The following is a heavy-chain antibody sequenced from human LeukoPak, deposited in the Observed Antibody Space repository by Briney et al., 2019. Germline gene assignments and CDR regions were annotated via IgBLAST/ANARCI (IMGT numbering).Heavy chain of an antibody. CDR2: IQYSDI. D-gene: IGHD5-12*01. Sequence: SETLSLTCAVSGASISSSYWSWIRQPPGKGLEYIGYIQYSDINYNPSLKSRVTMTLDTSKNQFSLKLTSVTAADTAIYYCTKVLRGYSDYGDWGQGTLVTVSS. V-gene: IGHV4-59*01. CDR1: GASISSSY. J-gene: IGHJ4*02. CDR3: TKVLRGYSDYGD.